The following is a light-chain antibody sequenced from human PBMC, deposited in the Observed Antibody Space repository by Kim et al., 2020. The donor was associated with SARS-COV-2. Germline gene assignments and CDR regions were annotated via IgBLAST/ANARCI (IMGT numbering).Light chain of an antibody. CDR2: NNI. J-gene: IGLJ1*01. V-gene: IGLV1-44*01. CDR1: SSNIGSNS. CDR3: ASWYATMNDYV. Sequence: QSVLTQPPSASVSPGQSVTISCSGTSSNIGSNSVVSCQQVPGTNPNELIYNNIIRPPAVPAGFSSSKSGTNASLLIVCRQSADEDDDYCASWYATMNDYVFGTGTQVTVL.